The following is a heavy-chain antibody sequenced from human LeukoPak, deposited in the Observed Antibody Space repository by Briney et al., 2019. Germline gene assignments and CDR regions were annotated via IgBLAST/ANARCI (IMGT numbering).Heavy chain of an antibody. CDR2: FDPADGEP. V-gene: IGHV1-24*01. Sequence: ASVKVSCKISGYTLTEVSMHWVRQAPGKGLEWMGGFDPADGEPIYAQKFQGRVTMSEDTSTDTAYMDLSSLRSEDTAVYYCATEVVGYGDVHYFDCWGQGTLVTVSS. J-gene: IGHJ4*02. CDR1: GYTLTEVS. D-gene: IGHD4-17*01. CDR3: ATEVVGYGDVHYFDC.